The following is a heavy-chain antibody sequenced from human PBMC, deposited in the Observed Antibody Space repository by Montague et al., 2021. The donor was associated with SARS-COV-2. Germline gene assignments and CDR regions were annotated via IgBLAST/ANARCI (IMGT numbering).Heavy chain of an antibody. CDR3: ARGSRITMIVVVITDRWFDP. CDR2: INHSGST. J-gene: IGHJ5*02. V-gene: IGHV4-34*01. D-gene: IGHD3-22*01. CDR1: GGSVSDYY. Sequence: SETLSLTCAVYGGSVSDYYWSWIRQPPGKGLEWIGEINHSGSTNYNPSLKSRVTTSVDTSKNQFSLKLTSVTAADTAVYYCARGSRITMIVVVITDRWFDPWGQGTLVTVSS.